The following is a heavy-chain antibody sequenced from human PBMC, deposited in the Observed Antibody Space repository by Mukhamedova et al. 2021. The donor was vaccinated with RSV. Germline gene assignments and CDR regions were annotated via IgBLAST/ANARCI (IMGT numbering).Heavy chain of an antibody. CDR2: ISSSSSYI. D-gene: IGHD4/OR15-4a*01. V-gene: IGHV3-21*01. Sequence: GKGLEWVSSISSSSSYIYYADSVKGRFTISRDNAKNSLYLQMNSLRAEDMAVYYCARAEVGAGAFDIWGQGTLVTVSS. CDR3: ARAEVGAGAFDI. J-gene: IGHJ3*02.